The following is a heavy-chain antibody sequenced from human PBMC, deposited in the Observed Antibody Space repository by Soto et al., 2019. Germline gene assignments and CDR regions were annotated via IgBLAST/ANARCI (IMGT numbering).Heavy chain of an antibody. CDR3: ARDGGTITMVRGGIPPPDY. CDR2: IIPIFGTA. V-gene: IGHV1-69*12. Sequence: QVQLVQSGAEVKKPGSSVKVSCKASGGTFSSYAISWVRQAPGQGLEWMGGIIPIFGTANYAQKFQGRVTITADESTSTAYMELSSLRSEDTAVYYCARDGGTITMVRGGIPPPDYWGQGTLVTVSS. CDR1: GGTFSSYA. J-gene: IGHJ4*02. D-gene: IGHD3-10*01.